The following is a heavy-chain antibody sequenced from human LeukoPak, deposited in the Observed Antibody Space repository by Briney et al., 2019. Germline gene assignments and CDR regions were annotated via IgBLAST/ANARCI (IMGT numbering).Heavy chain of an antibody. D-gene: IGHD3-9*01. CDR3: AKDRHYDILTGYPGAFDI. CDR1: GFTFSSYA. J-gene: IGHJ3*02. V-gene: IGHV3-23*01. CDR2: ISGSGGST. Sequence: GGSLRLSCAASGFTFSSYAMSWVRQAPGKGLEWVSAISGSGGSTYYADSVKGRFTISRDNSKNTLYLQMNSLRAEDTAVYYCAKDRHYDILTGYPGAFDIWAKGQWSPSLQ.